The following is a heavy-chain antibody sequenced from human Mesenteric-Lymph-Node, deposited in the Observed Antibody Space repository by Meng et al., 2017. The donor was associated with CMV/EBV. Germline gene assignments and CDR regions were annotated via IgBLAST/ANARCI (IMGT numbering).Heavy chain of an antibody. V-gene: IGHV3-30*04. J-gene: IGHJ3*01. CDR2: ISYDGSNK. CDR1: GFTFSSYA. Sequence: GESLKISCAASGFTFSSYAMHWVRQAPGKGLEWVAVISYDGSNKYYADSVKGRFTISRDNSKNTLYLQMNSLRAEDTAVYYCARESAAIVLGDWGQGTMVTVSS. D-gene: IGHD2-2*01. CDR3: ARESAAIVLGD.